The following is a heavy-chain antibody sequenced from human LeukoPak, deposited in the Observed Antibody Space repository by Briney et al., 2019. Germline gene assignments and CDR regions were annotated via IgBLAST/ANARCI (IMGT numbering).Heavy chain of an antibody. Sequence: HPGGSLRLSCAASGFIVSSKYMSWVRQAPGMGLEWVPIIYSGGRTYYSDSVKGRFTISRDNSKNTLYLQMNSLRAEDTALYYCATRYASGPIADYWGQGTLVTVSS. CDR3: ATRYASGPIADY. CDR1: GFIVSSKY. V-gene: IGHV3-53*05. J-gene: IGHJ4*02. D-gene: IGHD3-10*01. CDR2: IYSGGRT.